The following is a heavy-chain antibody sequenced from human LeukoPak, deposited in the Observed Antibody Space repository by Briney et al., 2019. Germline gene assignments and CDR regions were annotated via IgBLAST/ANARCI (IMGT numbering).Heavy chain of an antibody. CDR1: GFTFSSYE. J-gene: IGHJ6*04. CDR2: ISSSGSTI. Sequence: GGSLRLSCAASGFTFSSYEMNWVCQAPGRGLEWVSYISSSGSTIYYADSVKGRFTISRDNAKNSLYLQMNSLRAEDTAVYYCAELGITMIGGVWGKGTTVTVSS. CDR3: AELGITMIGGV. D-gene: IGHD3-10*02. V-gene: IGHV3-48*03.